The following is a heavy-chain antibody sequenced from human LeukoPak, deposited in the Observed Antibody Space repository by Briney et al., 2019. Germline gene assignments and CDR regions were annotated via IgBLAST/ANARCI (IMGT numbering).Heavy chain of an antibody. CDR3: ARENPSGYYNRPIDY. V-gene: IGHV4-61*01. J-gene: IGHJ4*02. CDR1: GGSVSSGSYY. D-gene: IGHD3-22*01. Sequence: SETLSLTCTVSGGSVSSGSYYCSWIRQPPGKGLEWIGDIYYSGSIKYNPSLKSRVTMSVDTSKNQFSLRLSSVTAADTAIYYCARENPSGYYNRPIDYWGQGTLVTVSS. CDR2: IYYSGSI.